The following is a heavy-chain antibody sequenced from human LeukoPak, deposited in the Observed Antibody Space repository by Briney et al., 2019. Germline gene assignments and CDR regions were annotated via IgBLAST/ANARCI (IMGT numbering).Heavy chain of an antibody. J-gene: IGHJ3*02. CDR2: INGGGDIM. CDR1: GFSLRAHD. V-gene: IGHV3-23*01. D-gene: IGHD3-10*01. Sequence: GGSLRLSCAASGFSLRAHDLIWVRQAPGKGLDWVSIINGGGDIMMYEDSVKGWFTISRDNSKNTFYLQMNSLRVEDTAVYYCAMRDRGYGLDIWGQGTMVTVSS. CDR3: AMRDRGYGLDI.